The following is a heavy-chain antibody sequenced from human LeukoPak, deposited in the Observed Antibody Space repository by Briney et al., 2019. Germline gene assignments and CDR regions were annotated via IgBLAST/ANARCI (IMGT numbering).Heavy chain of an antibody. CDR1: GGSISSYY. J-gene: IGHJ5*02. D-gene: IGHD6-19*01. Sequence: SETLSLTCTVSGGSISSYYWSWIRQPPGKGLEWIGYIYYSGSTNYNSSLKSRVTISVDTSKNQFSLKLSSVTAADTAVDYCARRAVAGRGWFDPWGQGTLVTVSS. V-gene: IGHV4-59*08. CDR3: ARRAVAGRGWFDP. CDR2: IYYSGST.